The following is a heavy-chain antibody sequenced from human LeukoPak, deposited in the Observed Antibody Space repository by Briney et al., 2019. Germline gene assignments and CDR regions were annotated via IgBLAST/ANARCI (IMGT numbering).Heavy chain of an antibody. Sequence: GGSLRLSCAASGLTFSNYAMSWVRQATGKGRQWVSAIGDSGSATNYAEFVKGRFTISRDNSKNTLYLQMNSLRAEDTAVYYCAKRRCSGGSCNFDYSGQGTLVTVSS. J-gene: IGHJ4*02. CDR3: AKRRCSGGSCNFDY. CDR1: GLTFSNYA. CDR2: IGDSGSAT. V-gene: IGHV3-23*01. D-gene: IGHD2-15*01.